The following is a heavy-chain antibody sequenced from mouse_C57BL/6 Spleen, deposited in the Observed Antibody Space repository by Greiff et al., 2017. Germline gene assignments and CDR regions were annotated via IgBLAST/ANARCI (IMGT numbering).Heavy chain of an antibody. Sequence: EVMLVESGGGLVQPGGSLKLSCAASGFTFSSYAMSWVRQTPEKRLEWVATISDGGSYTYYPDNVKGRFTISRDNAKNNLYLQMSHLKSEDTAMYYCARDRVYDYGYAMDYWGQGTSVTVSS. CDR3: ARDRVYDYGYAMDY. J-gene: IGHJ4*01. CDR1: GFTFSSYA. D-gene: IGHD2-4*01. CDR2: ISDGGSYT. V-gene: IGHV5-4*01.